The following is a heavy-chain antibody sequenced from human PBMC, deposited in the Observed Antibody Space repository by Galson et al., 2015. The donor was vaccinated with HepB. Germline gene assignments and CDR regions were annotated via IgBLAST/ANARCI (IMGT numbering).Heavy chain of an antibody. J-gene: IGHJ4*02. CDR2: IYPGDSDT. CDR1: GYSFTSYW. D-gene: IGHD5-12*01. CDR3: ARQVRDSGYDSRVIDY. Sequence: QSGAEVKKPGESLKISCKGSGYSFTSYWIGWVRQMPGKGLEWMGIIYPGDSDTRYSPSFQGQVTISADKSISTAYLQWSSLKASDTAMYYCARQVRDSGYDSRVIDYWGQGTLVTVSS. V-gene: IGHV5-51*01.